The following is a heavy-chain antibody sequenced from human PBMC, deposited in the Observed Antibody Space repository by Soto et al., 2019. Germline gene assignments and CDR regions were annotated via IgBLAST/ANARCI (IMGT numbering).Heavy chain of an antibody. J-gene: IGHJ6*02. D-gene: IGHD1-20*01. Sequence: SGPTLVNPTETLTLTCTFSGFSLTSPGMCVSWIRQPPGKALEWLALIERDDDDKYYSTSLKTRLTISKVTRKNQVVLTMANMDPADTGTYYCARSIRGPRRFNGMDVWGQGTTVTVSS. CDR3: ARSIRGPRRFNGMDV. CDR1: GFSLTSPGMC. CDR2: IERDDDDK. V-gene: IGHV2-70*13.